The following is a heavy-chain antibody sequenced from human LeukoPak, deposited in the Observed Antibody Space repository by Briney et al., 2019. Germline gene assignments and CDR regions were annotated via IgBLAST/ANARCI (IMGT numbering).Heavy chain of an antibody. Sequence: GGSLRLSCAASGFTFSSYAMTWVRQAPGKGLEWVSAITGSGTNTYYADSVKGRFTISRDNSKNRLYLQMNSLRAEDTAVYYCAKGTTGGNYGCWGQGTLVTVSS. CDR1: GFTFSSYA. J-gene: IGHJ4*02. CDR3: AKGTTGGNYGC. D-gene: IGHD1-26*01. V-gene: IGHV3-23*01. CDR2: ITGSGTNT.